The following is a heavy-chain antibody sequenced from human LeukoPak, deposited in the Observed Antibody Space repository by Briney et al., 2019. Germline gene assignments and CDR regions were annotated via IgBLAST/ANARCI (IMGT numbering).Heavy chain of an antibody. CDR1: GGSFSGYY. Sequence: SETLSLTCAVYGGSFSGYYWIWIRQPPGKGLEWIGEINHSGSTNYKPSLKSRVTISVDTSKNQFSLKLSSVTAADTALYHCVRGSHYYDSSGYHYWGQGTLVTVSS. V-gene: IGHV4-34*01. J-gene: IGHJ4*02. CDR2: INHSGST. CDR3: VRGSHYYDSSGYHY. D-gene: IGHD3-22*01.